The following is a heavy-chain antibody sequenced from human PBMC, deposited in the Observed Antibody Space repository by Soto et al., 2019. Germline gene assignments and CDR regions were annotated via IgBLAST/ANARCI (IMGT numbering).Heavy chain of an antibody. J-gene: IGHJ3*02. CDR3: ATTSYCISTTCYGGDAFDI. D-gene: IGHD2-2*01. Sequence: EVQLLESGGGLVQPGGSLRLSCAASGFTFSSYAMSWVRQAPGKGLEWVSAISGSGGSTYYADSVKGRFTISRDNSKNTLYLQMNSLRAEDTAVYYCATTSYCISTTCYGGDAFDIWGQGTMVTVSS. CDR1: GFTFSSYA. V-gene: IGHV3-23*01. CDR2: ISGSGGST.